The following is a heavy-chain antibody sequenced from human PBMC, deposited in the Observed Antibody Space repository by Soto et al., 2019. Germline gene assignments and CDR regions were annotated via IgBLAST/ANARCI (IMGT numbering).Heavy chain of an antibody. Sequence: SHTPSLTCAISGDSVSSNSAAWNWIRQSPSRGLEWLGRTYYRSKWYKEYAASVKSRITINPDTSKNQFSLKLNSVSPEDTAVYYCARTVGWLDPWGQGSLVTVYS. CDR1: GDSVSSNSAA. CDR3: ARTVGWLDP. D-gene: IGHD1-26*01. J-gene: IGHJ5*02. V-gene: IGHV6-1*01. CDR2: TYYRSKWYK.